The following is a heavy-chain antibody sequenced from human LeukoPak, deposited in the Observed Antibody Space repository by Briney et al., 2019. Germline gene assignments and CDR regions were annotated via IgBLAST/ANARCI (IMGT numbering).Heavy chain of an antibody. D-gene: IGHD3-3*01. CDR3: AKDHRRITIFGVPHYYYYMDV. CDR1: GFTFSSYA. Sequence: GGSLRLSCAASGFTFSSYAMHWVRQAPGKGLEWVAVISYDGSNKYYADSVKGRFTISRDNSKNTLYLQMNSLRAEDTAVYYCAKDHRRITIFGVPHYYYYMDVWGKGTTVTVSS. CDR2: ISYDGSNK. V-gene: IGHV3-30-3*01. J-gene: IGHJ6*03.